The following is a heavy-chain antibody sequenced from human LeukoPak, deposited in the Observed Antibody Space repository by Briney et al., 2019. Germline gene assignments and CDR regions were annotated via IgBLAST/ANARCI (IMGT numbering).Heavy chain of an antibody. J-gene: IGHJ6*03. V-gene: IGHV3-21*01. Sequence: GSLRLSCAASGFTFSSYSMNWVRQAPGKGLEWVSSISSSSSYIYYADSVKGRFTISRDNAKNSLYLQMNSLRAEDTAVYYCARDEPGIAVAGPLPYYMDVWGKGTTVTVSS. CDR3: ARDEPGIAVAGPLPYYMDV. CDR1: GFTFSSYS. D-gene: IGHD6-19*01. CDR2: ISSSSSYI.